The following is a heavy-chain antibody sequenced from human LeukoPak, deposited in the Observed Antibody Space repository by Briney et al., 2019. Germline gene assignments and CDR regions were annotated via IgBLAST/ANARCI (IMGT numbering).Heavy chain of an antibody. Sequence: GESLQISFKGSGYSFTNYWIAWVRPMPGKGLEWMGIIYPGDSDTRYSPSFQGQVTISADKSISTAYLQWNSLKASDTAMYYCARRHKRGAYSYGVDYWGQGTLVTVSS. CDR1: GYSFTNYW. CDR2: IYPGDSDT. V-gene: IGHV5-51*01. CDR3: ARRHKRGAYSYGVDY. J-gene: IGHJ4*02. D-gene: IGHD5-18*01.